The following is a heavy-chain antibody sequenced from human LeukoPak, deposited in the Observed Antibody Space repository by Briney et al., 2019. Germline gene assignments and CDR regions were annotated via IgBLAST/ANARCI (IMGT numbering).Heavy chain of an antibody. J-gene: IGHJ4*02. Sequence: GGSLRLSCAASGFTFSSYGMHWVRQAPGKGLEWVAVISYDGSNKYYADSVKGRFTISRENSKNTLYLQMNSLRAEDTAVYYCARPYCSSTSCPGDYWGQGTLVTVSS. V-gene: IGHV3-30*03. CDR3: ARPYCSSTSCPGDY. CDR1: GFTFSSYG. D-gene: IGHD2-2*01. CDR2: ISYDGSNK.